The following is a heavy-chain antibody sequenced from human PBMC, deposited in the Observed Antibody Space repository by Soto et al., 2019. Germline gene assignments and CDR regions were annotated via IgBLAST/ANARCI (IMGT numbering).Heavy chain of an antibody. CDR3: AGVPYYYDSSLNYYGMDV. Sequence: PSETLSLTCTVSGGSISSYYWSWIRQPPGKGLEWIGYIYYSGSTNYNPSLKSRVTISVDTSKNQFSLKLSSVTAADTAVYYCAGVPYYYDSSLNYYGMDVWGQGTTVTVSS. D-gene: IGHD3-22*01. CDR2: IYYSGST. CDR1: GGSISSYY. V-gene: IGHV4-59*01. J-gene: IGHJ6*02.